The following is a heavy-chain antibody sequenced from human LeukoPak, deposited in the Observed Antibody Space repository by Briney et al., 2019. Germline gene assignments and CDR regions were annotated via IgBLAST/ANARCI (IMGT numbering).Heavy chain of an antibody. CDR2: IRTDGGT. CDR1: GFTVSNYY. J-gene: IGHJ5*02. V-gene: IGHV3-53*01. D-gene: IGHD6-13*01. Sequence: GGSLRLSCAASGFTVSNYYMSWVRQAPGKGLEWVSVIRTDGGTYYADSVRGRFTISRDDSKNTLFLQMDRLRADDTAVYYCARDRAAADPWGQGTLVTVSS. CDR3: ARDRAAADP.